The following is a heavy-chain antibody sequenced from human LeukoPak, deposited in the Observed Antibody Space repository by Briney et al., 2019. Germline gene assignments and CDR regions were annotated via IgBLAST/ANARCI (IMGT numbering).Heavy chain of an antibody. CDR1: GYTFTSYA. V-gene: IGHV1-3*01. J-gene: IGHJ5*02. Sequence: ASVKVSCKASGYTFTSYAMHWVRQAPGQRLEWMGWINAGNGNTKYSQKFQGRVTITRDTSASTAYMELSSLRSEDTAVYYCARRIAAAGNNGFAPGAKETLATVP. D-gene: IGHD6-13*01. CDR2: INAGNGNT. CDR3: ARRIAAAGNNGFAP.